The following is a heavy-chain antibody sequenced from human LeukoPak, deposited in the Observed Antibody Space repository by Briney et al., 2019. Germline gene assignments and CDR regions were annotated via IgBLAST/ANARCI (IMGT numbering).Heavy chain of an antibody. CDR3: AREGHYDFWSGYHMDV. CDR2: ISSSSSYI. Sequence: GGSLRLSCAASGFTFSSYSMNWVRQAPGKGLEWVSSISSSSSYIYYADSVKGRFTISRGNAKNSLYLQMNSLRAEDTAVYYCAREGHYDFWSGYHMDVWGKGTTVTVSS. CDR1: GFTFSSYS. D-gene: IGHD3-3*01. V-gene: IGHV3-21*01. J-gene: IGHJ6*03.